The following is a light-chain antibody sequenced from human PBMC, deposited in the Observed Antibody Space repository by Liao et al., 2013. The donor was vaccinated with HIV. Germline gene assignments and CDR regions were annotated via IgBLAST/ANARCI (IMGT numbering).Light chain of an antibody. CDR1: SLGDKH. CDR2: QDT. J-gene: IGLJ2*01. Sequence: SYELTQPPSVSVSPGQTGTITCSGDSLGDKHASWYKQRPGQSPVAVMYQDTKRPSGIPERFSGSNSGNTATLTISGTQAMDEADYFCQAWDRSADVVFGGGTKLTVL. V-gene: IGLV3-1*01. CDR3: QAWDRSADVV.